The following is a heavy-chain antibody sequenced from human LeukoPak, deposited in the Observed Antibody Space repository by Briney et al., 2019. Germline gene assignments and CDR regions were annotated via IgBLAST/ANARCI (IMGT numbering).Heavy chain of an antibody. CDR2: ISSSTTYI. J-gene: IGHJ6*02. V-gene: IGHV3-21*01. CDR1: GFIFSNYE. CDR3: ARGSYYHGMDV. Sequence: GGSLRLSCAASGFIFSNYEMNWARQAPGKGLEWVSAISSSTTYIYYADSVKGRFTISRDNAKKSLYLEMNSLRDEDTAVYYCARGSYYHGMDVWGQGTTVTVSS.